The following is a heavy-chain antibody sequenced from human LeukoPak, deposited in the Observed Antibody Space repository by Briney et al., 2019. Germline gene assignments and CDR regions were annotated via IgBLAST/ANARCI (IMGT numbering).Heavy chain of an antibody. CDR1: GGSISSYY. J-gene: IGHJ5*02. CDR3: ARLSAGFNSSYWFDP. Sequence: SETLSLTCTVSGGSISSYYWTWIRQPPGKGLEWIGYIYSSGRTNYNPSLKSQVTMSVDTSKNQFSLEVISVTAADTAVYYCARLSAGFNSSYWFDPWGQGTLVTVSS. V-gene: IGHV4-4*09. CDR2: IYSSGRT. D-gene: IGHD2/OR15-2a*01.